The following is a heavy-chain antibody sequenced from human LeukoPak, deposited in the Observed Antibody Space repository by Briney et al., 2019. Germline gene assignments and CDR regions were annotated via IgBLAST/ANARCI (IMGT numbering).Heavy chain of an antibody. CDR2: INPSGGST. CDR1: GYTFTSYY. D-gene: IGHD6-13*01. Sequence: ASVKVSCKASGYTFTSYYMHWVRQAPGQGLEWMGIINPSGGSTSYAQKFQGRVTMTRDMSTSTVYMELSSLRSEDTAVYYCARDTGQQQLIRFGAPYYMDVWGKGTTVTVSS. CDR3: ARDTGQQQLIRFGAPYYMDV. J-gene: IGHJ6*03. V-gene: IGHV1-46*01.